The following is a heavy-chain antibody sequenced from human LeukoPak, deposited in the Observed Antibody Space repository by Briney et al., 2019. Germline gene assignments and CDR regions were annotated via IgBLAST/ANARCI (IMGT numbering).Heavy chain of an antibody. Sequence: ASVKVSCKASGYTFTSYGISWVRQAPGQGLEWMGWISAYNGNTNYVQKLQGRVTMTTDTSTSTAYMELRSLRSDDTAVYYCASGSSDKGYYYGMDVWGQGTTVTVSS. J-gene: IGHJ6*02. V-gene: IGHV1-18*01. CDR2: ISAYNGNT. D-gene: IGHD1-26*01. CDR3: ASGSSDKGYYYGMDV. CDR1: GYTFTSYG.